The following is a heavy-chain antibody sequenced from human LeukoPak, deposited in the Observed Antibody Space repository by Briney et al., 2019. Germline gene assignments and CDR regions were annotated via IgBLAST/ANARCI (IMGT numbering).Heavy chain of an antibody. CDR3: ARDRGINMVRGVIDY. J-gene: IGHJ4*02. CDR2: TNSDGSRT. CDR1: GFMFDDFG. Sequence: PGGSLRLSCVASGFMFDDFGMSWVRQAPGKGLVWVSRTNSDGSRTDYADSVKGRFTISRDNAENTLYLQMNSLRVEDTAVYYCARDRGINMVRGVIDYWGQGTLVTVSS. V-gene: IGHV3-74*01. D-gene: IGHD3-10*01.